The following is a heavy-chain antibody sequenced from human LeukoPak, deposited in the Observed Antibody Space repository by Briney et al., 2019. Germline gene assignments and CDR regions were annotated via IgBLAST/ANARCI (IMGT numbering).Heavy chain of an antibody. CDR2: IYSGGST. Sequence: GGSLRLSCAASGFTVSSNYMSWVRQAPGKGLEWVSVIYSGGSTYYADSVKGRFTISRDNSKNTLYLQMNSLRAEDTAVYYGAREYSPRIWFGKLFYYYYMDVWGKGTTVTVSS. J-gene: IGHJ6*03. CDR3: AREYSPRIWFGKLFYYYYMDV. CDR1: GFTVSSNY. V-gene: IGHV3-66*02. D-gene: IGHD3-10*01.